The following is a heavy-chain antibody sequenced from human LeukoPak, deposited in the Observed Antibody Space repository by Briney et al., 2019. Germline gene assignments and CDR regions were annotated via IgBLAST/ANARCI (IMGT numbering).Heavy chain of an antibody. V-gene: IGHV3-21*01. CDR2: ISSSSSYI. J-gene: IGHJ4*02. CDR1: GFTFSNYW. Sequence: GGSLRLSCAASGFTFSNYWMSWVRQTPGKGLEWVSSISSSSSYIYYADSVKGRFTISRDNAKNSLYLQMNSLRAEDTAVYYCARTMARTYFDYWGQGTLVTVSS. D-gene: IGHD4/OR15-4a*01. CDR3: ARTMARTYFDY.